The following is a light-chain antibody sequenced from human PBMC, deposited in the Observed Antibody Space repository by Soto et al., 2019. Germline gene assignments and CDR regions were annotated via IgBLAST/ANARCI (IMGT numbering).Light chain of an antibody. V-gene: IGLV2-14*01. Sequence: QSALTQPASVSGSPGQSITISCTGTSSDVGAYNYVSWYQQHPGKAPKLMIFEVSNRPSGVSNLFSGSKSGNTASLTISGLQAEDEADYYCSSYTTNSTYVFGSGTKVTVL. CDR3: SSYTTNSTYV. J-gene: IGLJ1*01. CDR2: EVS. CDR1: SSDVGAYNY.